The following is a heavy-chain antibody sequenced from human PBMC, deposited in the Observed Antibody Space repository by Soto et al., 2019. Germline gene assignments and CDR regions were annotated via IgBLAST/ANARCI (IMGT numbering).Heavy chain of an antibody. Sequence: SENLSLTCTVSGGSISSYYWSWIRQPPGKGLEWIGYIYYSGSTNYNPSLKSRVTISVDTSKNQFSLKLSSVTAADTAVYYCASLTVGAAAGYYYYGMDVWGQGTTVTVSS. J-gene: IGHJ6*02. V-gene: IGHV4-59*01. CDR2: IYYSGST. CDR3: ASLTVGAAAGYYYYGMDV. D-gene: IGHD6-13*01. CDR1: GGSISSYY.